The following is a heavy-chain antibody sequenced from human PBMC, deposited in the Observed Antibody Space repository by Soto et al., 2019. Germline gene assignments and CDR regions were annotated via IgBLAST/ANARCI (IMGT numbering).Heavy chain of an antibody. V-gene: IGHV4-34*01. CDR3: ARNPIAVADNDY. CDR1: GGSFSGYY. D-gene: IGHD6-19*01. J-gene: IGHJ4*02. CDR2: INHSGST. Sequence: SETLSLTCAVYGGSFSGYYWSWIRQPPGKGLEWIGEINHSGSTNYNPSLKSRVTISVDTSKNQFSLKLSSVTAAETAVYYCARNPIAVADNDYWGQGPLVTXSS.